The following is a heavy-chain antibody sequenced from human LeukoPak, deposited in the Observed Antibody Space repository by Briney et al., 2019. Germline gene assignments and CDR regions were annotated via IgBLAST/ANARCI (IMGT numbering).Heavy chain of an antibody. V-gene: IGHV1-69*01. D-gene: IGHD3-22*01. CDR2: IIPIFGTA. CDR3: ARDPYYYDSSGYYGPYYYYGMDV. J-gene: IGHJ6*02. CDR1: GGTFSSYA. Sequence: GSSVKVSCKASGGTFSSYAISWVRQAPGQGLEWMGGIIPIFGTANYAQKFQGRVTITADESTSTAYMELSSLRSEDTAVYYCARDPYYYDSSGYYGPYYYYGMDVWGQGTTVTVSS.